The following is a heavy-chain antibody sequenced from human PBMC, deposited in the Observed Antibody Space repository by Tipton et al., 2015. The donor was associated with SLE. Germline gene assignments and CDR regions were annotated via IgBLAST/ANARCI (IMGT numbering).Heavy chain of an antibody. CDR3: ARYANWGQLHYFDY. CDR1: GGSISSGGYY. J-gene: IGHJ4*02. Sequence: TLSLTCTVSGGSISSGGYYWTWIRQLPGEGLEWIGYIYYSGNTYYNPSLKSRVTISVDTSKNQFSLKMSSVNAADTAVYYCARYANWGQLHYFDYWGQGTLVTVSS. V-gene: IGHV4-31*03. CDR2: IYYSGNT. D-gene: IGHD7-27*01.